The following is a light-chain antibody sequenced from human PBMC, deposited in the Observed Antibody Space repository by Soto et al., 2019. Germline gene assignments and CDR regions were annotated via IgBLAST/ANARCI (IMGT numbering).Light chain of an antibody. CDR2: GAS. V-gene: IGKV3-15*01. CDR3: QQYDYWPRT. Sequence: ILMTQSPATLSVSPGERATLSCRASQSVSSNLAWYQQNPGQAPRLLMYGASNRATGIPARFSGSGSGTEFTLTISSLQSEDFAVYYCQQYDYWPRTFGQGTKVDI. J-gene: IGKJ1*01. CDR1: QSVSSN.